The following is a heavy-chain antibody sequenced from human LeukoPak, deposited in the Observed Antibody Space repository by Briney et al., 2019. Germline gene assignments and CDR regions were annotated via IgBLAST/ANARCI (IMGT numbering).Heavy chain of an antibody. V-gene: IGHV3-15*07. CDR3: TTDADIVATSAFDI. CDR1: GFTFSNAW. Sequence: SGGSLRLSCAASGFTFSNAWMNWVRQAPGKGLERVGRIKSKTDGGTTDYAAPVKGRFTISRDDSKNTLYLQMNSLKTEDTAVYYCTTDADIVATSAFDIWGQGTMVTVSS. J-gene: IGHJ3*02. CDR2: IKSKTDGGTT. D-gene: IGHD5-12*01.